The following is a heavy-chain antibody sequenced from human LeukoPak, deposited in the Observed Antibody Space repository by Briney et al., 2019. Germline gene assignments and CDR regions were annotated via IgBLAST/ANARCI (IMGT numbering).Heavy chain of an antibody. D-gene: IGHD3-3*01. J-gene: IGHJ5*02. Sequence: PSETLSLTCAVYGGSFSGYYWSWIRQPPGKGLEWIGEINHSGSTNYNPSLKSRVTISVDTPKNQFSLKLSSVTAADTAVYYCARGITIFGVVIIARGANWFDPWGQGTLVTVSS. CDR2: INHSGST. V-gene: IGHV4-34*01. CDR3: ARGITIFGVVIIARGANWFDP. CDR1: GGSFSGYY.